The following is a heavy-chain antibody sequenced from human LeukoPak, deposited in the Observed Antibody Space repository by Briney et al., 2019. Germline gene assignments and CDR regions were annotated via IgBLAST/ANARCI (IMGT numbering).Heavy chain of an antibody. D-gene: IGHD2/OR15-2a*01. CDR2: IKSNADGGTP. CDR1: GFSFMNAW. J-gene: IGHJ4*02. CDR3: TTFYHEYSPY. Sequence: GGSLRPSCAASGFSFMNAWMIWVRQAPGKGLEWVGRIKSNADGGTPDYAAPARGRFTISRDDSKNTLYLQMNSLKTEDTAVYYCTTFYHEYSPYWGRGTLVTVSS. V-gene: IGHV3-15*01.